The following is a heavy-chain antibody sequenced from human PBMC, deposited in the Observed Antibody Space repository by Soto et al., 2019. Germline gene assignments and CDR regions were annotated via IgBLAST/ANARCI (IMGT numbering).Heavy chain of an antibody. CDR3: VKQSGYYHTYNFDY. Sequence: GGSLRLSCAASGFSFSSYAMSWVRQAPGKGLEWVSAIIGSGAGTYYTDSVKGRLTISRDNSKNMLYLQVNSLRAEDTAVYYCVKQSGYYHTYNFDYWGQGTLVTVSS. D-gene: IGHD3-3*01. CDR2: IIGSGAGT. V-gene: IGHV3-23*01. J-gene: IGHJ4*02. CDR1: GFSFSSYA.